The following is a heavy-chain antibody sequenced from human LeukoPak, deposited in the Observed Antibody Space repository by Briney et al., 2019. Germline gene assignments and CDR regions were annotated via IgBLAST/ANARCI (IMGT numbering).Heavy chain of an antibody. CDR1: GFTFSSYA. V-gene: IGHV3-23*01. D-gene: IGHD2-15*01. CDR3: ATLLAARTFDY. CDR2: ISGSGGST. Sequence: GGSLRLSCAASGFTFSSYAMSWVRQAPGKGLEWVSAISGSGGSTYYADSVKGRFTISRDNSKNTLYLQMNSLRAGDTAVYYCATLLAARTFDYWGQGTLVTVSS. J-gene: IGHJ4*02.